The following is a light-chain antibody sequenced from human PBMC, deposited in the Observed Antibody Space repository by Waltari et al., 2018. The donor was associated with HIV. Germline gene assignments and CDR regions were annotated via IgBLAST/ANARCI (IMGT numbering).Light chain of an antibody. V-gene: IGLV1-40*01. J-gene: IGLJ3*02. Sequence: QSVLTKPPSVSGAPGQRVTISCTGSSSNIGARFDVHWYQQLPGTAPKLLIYGNNNRPSGVPDRFSGSKSGTSASLAITGLQAEDEADYYCQSYDSSLSGSVFGGGTKLTVL. CDR2: GNN. CDR3: QSYDSSLSGSV. CDR1: SSNIGARFD.